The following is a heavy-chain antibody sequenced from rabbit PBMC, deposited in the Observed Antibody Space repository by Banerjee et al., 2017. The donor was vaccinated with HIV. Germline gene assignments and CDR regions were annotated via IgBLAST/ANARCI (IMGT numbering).Heavy chain of an antibody. Sequence: WIGTIYAGKGRTYYASWVNGRFTISSDNARNTVDLQMNSLTAVDRATYFCARVGYTYGDGGDGYSKWGLWGPGTLVTVS. CDR3: ARVGYTYGDGGDGYSKWGL. CDR2: IYAGKGRT. V-gene: IGHV1S7*01. J-gene: IGHJ4*01. D-gene: IGHD6-1*01.